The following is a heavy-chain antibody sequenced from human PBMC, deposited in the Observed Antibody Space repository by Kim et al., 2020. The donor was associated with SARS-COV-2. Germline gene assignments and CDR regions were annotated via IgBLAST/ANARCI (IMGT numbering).Heavy chain of an antibody. J-gene: IGHJ5*02. D-gene: IGHD3-9*01. CDR3: ARDRSRYFDWLLSVWSGFDP. Sequence: ASVKVSCKASGYTFTSYAMHWVRQAPGQRLEWMGWINAGNGNTKYSQKFQGRVTITRDTSASTAYMELSSLRSEDTAVYYCARDRSRYFDWLLSVWSGFDPWGQGTLVTVSS. V-gene: IGHV1-3*01. CDR1: GYTFTSYA. CDR2: INAGNGNT.